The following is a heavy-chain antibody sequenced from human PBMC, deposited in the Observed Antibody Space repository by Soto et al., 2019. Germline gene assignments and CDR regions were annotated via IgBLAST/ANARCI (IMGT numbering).Heavy chain of an antibody. CDR1: GDSVSSNTAS. V-gene: IGHV6-1*01. CDR3: AKGDNLGPKTGYAFDP. J-gene: IGHJ5*02. Sequence: KPSETLSLTCAISGDSVSSNTASWNWIRQSPSRGLEWLGRTYFRSKWYNDYAVSVKSRIIINPDTSNNQFSLQLNSVTPEDTAVYFCAKGDNLGPKTGYAFDPWGQGIMVTVSS. D-gene: IGHD5-12*01. CDR2: TYFRSKWYN.